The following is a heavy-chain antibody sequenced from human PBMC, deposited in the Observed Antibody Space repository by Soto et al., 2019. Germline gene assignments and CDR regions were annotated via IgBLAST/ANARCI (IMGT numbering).Heavy chain of an antibody. CDR3: ERDQPITFDP. CDR2: ISGDGRST. Sequence: EVQLVESGGELVQPGGSLRLSCGGSGFTFDNYWMHWVRQAPGKGLVWVARISGDGRSTYYADSVKGRFTISRDNANKTLYLQLRSLRAEDTAVYFCERDQPITFDPWGQGTLVTVSA. J-gene: IGHJ5*02. D-gene: IGHD1-20*01. V-gene: IGHV3-74*01. CDR1: GFTFDNYW.